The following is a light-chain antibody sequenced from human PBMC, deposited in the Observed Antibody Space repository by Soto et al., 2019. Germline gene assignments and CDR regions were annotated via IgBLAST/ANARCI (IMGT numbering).Light chain of an antibody. Sequence: QSVLTQPPSVSGAPGQRVTISCTGSSSNIGAGYYVHWYQQLPGTAPKLLIYDNSNRPSGVPDRFSGSKSGTSASLAITGLQAEDEADYYCQSYDSSLSGYVVFGGGTKVTVL. CDR1: SSNIGAGYY. CDR3: QSYDSSLSGYVV. V-gene: IGLV1-40*01. CDR2: DNS. J-gene: IGLJ2*01.